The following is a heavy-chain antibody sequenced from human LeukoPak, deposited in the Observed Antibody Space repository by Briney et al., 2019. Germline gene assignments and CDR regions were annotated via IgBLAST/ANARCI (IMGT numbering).Heavy chain of an antibody. J-gene: IGHJ4*02. CDR2: ISYDGSNK. CDR1: GFTFSSYA. CDR3: ARGTWRQSFDY. V-gene: IGHV3-30*04. Sequence: GGSLRLSCAASGFTFSSYAMHWVRQAPGKGLEWVAVISYDGSNKYYADSVKGRFTISRDNSKNTLYLQMNSLRAEGTAVYYCARGTWRQSFDYWGQGTLVTVSS. D-gene: IGHD3/OR15-3a*01.